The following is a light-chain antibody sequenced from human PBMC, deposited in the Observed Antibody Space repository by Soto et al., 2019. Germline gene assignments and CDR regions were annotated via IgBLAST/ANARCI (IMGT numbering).Light chain of an antibody. CDR3: QQSYSTPYT. J-gene: IGKJ2*01. V-gene: IGKV1-39*01. CDR2: AAS. CDR1: QSINTY. Sequence: DIQMTQSPSSLSASVGDRVTITCRASQSINTYLNWYQQKPGKAPNLLIYAASSLQGGVPSRFSASGSGTDFTLTISSLEPEDSATYYCQQSYSTPYTFGQGTKLEIK.